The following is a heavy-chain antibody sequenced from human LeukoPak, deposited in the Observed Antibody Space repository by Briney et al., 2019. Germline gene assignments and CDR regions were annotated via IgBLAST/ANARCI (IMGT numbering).Heavy chain of an antibody. CDR3: ARVLGYGSGSSGDY. V-gene: IGHV4-39*01. Sequence: SETLSLTCTVSGGSISSSSYYWGWIRQPPGKGLEWIGSIYYSGSTYYNPSLKSRVTISVDTSKNQFSLKLSSVTAADTAVYYCARVLGYGSGSSGDYWGQGTLVTVSS. CDR2: IYYSGST. J-gene: IGHJ4*02. CDR1: GGSISSSSYY. D-gene: IGHD3-10*01.